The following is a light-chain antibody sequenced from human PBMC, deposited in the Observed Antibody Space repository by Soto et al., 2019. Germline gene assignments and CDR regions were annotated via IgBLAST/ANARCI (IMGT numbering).Light chain of an antibody. CDR3: SSYEGSNWYV. J-gene: IGLJ1*01. CDR2: EVN. Sequence: QPVLTQPPSASGSPGQSVTISCTGTNSDVGGYNYVSWYQQYPGKAPKLIIYEVNERPSGVPDRFSGSKSGNTASLTVSGLQTADEDDYYCSSYEGSNWYVFGTGTKVTVL. CDR1: NSDVGGYNY. V-gene: IGLV2-8*01.